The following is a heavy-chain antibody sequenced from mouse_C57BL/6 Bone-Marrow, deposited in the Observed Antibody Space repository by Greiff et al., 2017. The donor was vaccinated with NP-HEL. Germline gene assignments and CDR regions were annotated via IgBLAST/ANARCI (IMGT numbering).Heavy chain of an antibody. J-gene: IGHJ4*01. CDR2: IDPENGDT. Sequence: EVQLVESGAELVRPGASVKLSCTASGFNIKDDYMHWVKQRPEQGLEWIGWIDPENGDTEYASKFQGKATITADTSSNTAYLQLSSLTSEDTAVYYWTTRDYYYSNPYYYAMDYWGQGTSVTVSS. CDR1: GFNIKDDY. V-gene: IGHV14-4*01. D-gene: IGHD2-5*01. CDR3: TTRDYYYSNPYYYAMDY.